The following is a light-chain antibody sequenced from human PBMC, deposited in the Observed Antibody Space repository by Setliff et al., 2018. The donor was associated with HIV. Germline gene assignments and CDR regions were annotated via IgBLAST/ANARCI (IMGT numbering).Light chain of an antibody. CDR3: CSNTGSNTYV. CDR1: SSDIGRYNI. J-gene: IGLJ1*01. V-gene: IGLV2-23*01. CDR2: QAT. Sequence: SALTQPATVSGSPGQTITISCTGTSSDIGRYNIVSWYQQYPGKAPKLMIYQATKLPSGVSNRFSGSKSGNTASLTISGLQAEDEADYYCCSNTGSNTYVFGSGTKVTVL.